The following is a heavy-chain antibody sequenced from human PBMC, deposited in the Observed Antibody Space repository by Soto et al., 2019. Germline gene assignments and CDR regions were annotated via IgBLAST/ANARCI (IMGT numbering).Heavy chain of an antibody. V-gene: IGHV1-58*02. Sequence: QMQLVQSGPEVKKPGTSVKVSCKASGFTFTSSAMQWVRQARGQRLEWIGWIVVGSGNTNYAQKFQERVTXXRXMXXSTAYMELSSLRSEDTAVYYCAVLSNVAKSNAFDIWGQGTMVTVSS. CDR3: AVLSNVAKSNAFDI. CDR1: GFTFTSSA. J-gene: IGHJ3*02. D-gene: IGHD1-1*01. CDR2: IVVGSGNT.